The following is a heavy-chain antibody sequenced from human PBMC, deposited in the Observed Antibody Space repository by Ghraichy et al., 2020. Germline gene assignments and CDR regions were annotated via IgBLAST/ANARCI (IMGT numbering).Heavy chain of an antibody. J-gene: IGHJ6*02. CDR1: GYTFTSYD. V-gene: IGHV1-8*01. D-gene: IGHD5-12*01. CDR3: ARGYSGYDHFYYYYGMDV. Sequence: ASVKVSCKASGYTFTSYDINWVRQATGQGLEWMGWMNPNSGNTGYAQKFQGRVTMTRNTSISTAYMELSSLRSEDTAVYYCARGYSGYDHFYYYYGMDVWGQGTTVTVSS. CDR2: MNPNSGNT.